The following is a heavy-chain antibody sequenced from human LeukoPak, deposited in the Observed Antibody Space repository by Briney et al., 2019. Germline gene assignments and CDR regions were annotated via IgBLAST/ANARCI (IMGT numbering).Heavy chain of an antibody. CDR3: ARVPLYDSSGYANVFFYYYGMDV. Sequence: PSETLSLTCAVYGGSFSGYYWSWIRQPPGKGLEWIGEINHSGSTNYNPSLKSRVTISVDTSKNQFSLKLSSVTAADTAVYYCARVPLYDSSGYANVFFYYYGMDVWGQGTTVTVSS. CDR2: INHSGST. CDR1: GGSFSGYY. D-gene: IGHD3-22*01. V-gene: IGHV4-34*01. J-gene: IGHJ6*02.